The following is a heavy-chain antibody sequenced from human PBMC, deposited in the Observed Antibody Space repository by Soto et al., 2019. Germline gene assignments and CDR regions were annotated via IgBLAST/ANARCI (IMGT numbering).Heavy chain of an antibody. Sequence: QVQLQQWGAGLLKPSETLSLTCAVYGGSFSGYYWSWIRQPPGKGLEWIGEINHSGSTNYNPSLKGRVTISVDTSKNQFSLKLSSVTAADTAVYYCARGALWGSYLFAPMDVWGKGTTVTVSS. CDR1: GGSFSGYY. J-gene: IGHJ6*03. D-gene: IGHD3-16*02. V-gene: IGHV4-34*01. CDR3: ARGALWGSYLFAPMDV. CDR2: INHSGST.